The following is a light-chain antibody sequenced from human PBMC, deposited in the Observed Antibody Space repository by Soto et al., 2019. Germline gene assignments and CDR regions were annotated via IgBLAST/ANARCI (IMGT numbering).Light chain of an antibody. CDR3: QQRSNWIT. V-gene: IGKV3-11*01. J-gene: IGKJ5*01. CDR1: QNLRSS. CDR2: DAS. Sequence: VTTQSPATLSVSPGERAPLSCRASQNLRSSLAWYQQKPGQAPRLLIYDASSRATGIPARFSGSGSGTDFTLTISSVEPEDFAVYYCQQRSNWITFGQGTRLEIK.